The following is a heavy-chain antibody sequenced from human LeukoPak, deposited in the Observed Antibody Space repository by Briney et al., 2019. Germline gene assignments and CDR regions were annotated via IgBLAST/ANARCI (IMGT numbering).Heavy chain of an antibody. CDR3: ARNSAAAGNYYYYYMDV. D-gene: IGHD6-13*01. CDR1: GGTFSSYA. Sequence: PRASMKVSCKASGGTFSSYAISWVRQAPGQGLEWMGGIIPIFGTANYAQKFQGRVTITTDESTSTAYMELSSLRSEDTAVYYCARNSAAAGNYYYYYMDVWGKGTTVTVSS. CDR2: IIPIFGTA. V-gene: IGHV1-69*05. J-gene: IGHJ6*03.